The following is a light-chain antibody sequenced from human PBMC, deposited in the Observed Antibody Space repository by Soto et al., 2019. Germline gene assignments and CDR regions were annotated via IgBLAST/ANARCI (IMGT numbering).Light chain of an antibody. CDR1: SSDVGGYNY. Sequence: QSALTQPASVSGSPGQSITISCTGTSSDVGGYNYVSWYQQHPGKAPKLMIYEVSNRPSGVSNRFSGSKSGNTASLTISGLQAEDEADYYCSSYTSSSTLESVFGGGTKLTVL. CDR2: EVS. J-gene: IGLJ3*02. V-gene: IGLV2-14*01. CDR3: SSYTSSSTLESV.